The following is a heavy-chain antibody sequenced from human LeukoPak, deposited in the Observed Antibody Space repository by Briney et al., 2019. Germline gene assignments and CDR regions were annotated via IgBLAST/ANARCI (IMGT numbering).Heavy chain of an antibody. CDR2: ISSSSSYI. Sequence: GGSLRLSCAASGFTFSSYSMNWVRQAPGKGLEWVSSISSSSSYIYYADSVKGRFTISRDNAKNSLYLQMNSLRAEDTAVYYCARDPQGLHADAFDIWGQGTMVTVSS. D-gene: IGHD6-25*01. CDR3: ARDPQGLHADAFDI. J-gene: IGHJ3*02. V-gene: IGHV3-21*01. CDR1: GFTFSSYS.